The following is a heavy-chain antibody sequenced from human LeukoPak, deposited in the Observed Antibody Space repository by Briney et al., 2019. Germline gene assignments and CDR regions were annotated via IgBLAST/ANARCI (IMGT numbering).Heavy chain of an antibody. J-gene: IGHJ4*02. V-gene: IGHV3-33*01. Sequence: RSLRLSCAASGFTFSDYGMHWVRQAPGKGLEWVAVVWYDGNNKFYADSVKGRFTISRDNSKNTLYLQMDSLRAEDTAVYYCAREYQLVLWYWGQGTLVTVSS. D-gene: IGHD2-2*01. CDR2: VWYDGNNK. CDR1: GFTFSDYG. CDR3: AREYQLVLWY.